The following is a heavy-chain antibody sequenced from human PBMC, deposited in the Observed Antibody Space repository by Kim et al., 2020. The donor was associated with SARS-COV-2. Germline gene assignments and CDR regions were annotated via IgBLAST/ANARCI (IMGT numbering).Heavy chain of an antibody. Sequence: ASVKVSCKASGYTFTSYYMHWVRQAPGQGLEWMGIINPSGGSTSYAQKFQGRVTMTRDTSTSTVYMELSSLRSEDTAVYYCARDYYYGSGRNGPFDYWGQGTLVTVSS. V-gene: IGHV1-46*01. CDR2: INPSGGST. CDR1: GYTFTSYY. D-gene: IGHD3-10*01. CDR3: ARDYYYGSGRNGPFDY. J-gene: IGHJ4*02.